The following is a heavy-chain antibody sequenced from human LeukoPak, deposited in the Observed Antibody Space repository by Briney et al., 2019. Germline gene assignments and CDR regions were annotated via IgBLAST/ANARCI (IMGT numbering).Heavy chain of an antibody. V-gene: IGHV3-21*01. Sequence: GGSLRLSCAASGFTFSSYGMHWVRQAPGKGLEWVSSISSTSAYIHYADSVKGRFTISRDNVDNVVYLEMNSLGAEDTATYYCARVAVSGPTGWFDSWGQGTLVIVPS. CDR3: ARVAVSGPTGWFDS. CDR1: GFTFSSYG. CDR2: ISSTSAYI. J-gene: IGHJ5*01. D-gene: IGHD2-8*02.